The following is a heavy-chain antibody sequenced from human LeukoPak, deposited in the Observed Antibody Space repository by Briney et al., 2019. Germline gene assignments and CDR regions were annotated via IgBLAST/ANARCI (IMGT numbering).Heavy chain of an antibody. CDR1: GFTFSSYA. Sequence: AGGSLRLSCAASGFTFSSYAMSWVRQAPGKGLEWVSGVRGSGGSTYYADSVKGRFTISRDNSKNTLYLQMNGLRAEDTALYYCAKDQNSGSYLGLFDYWGQGTLVTVSS. CDR3: AKDQNSGSYLGLFDY. V-gene: IGHV3-23*01. J-gene: IGHJ4*02. D-gene: IGHD1-26*01. CDR2: VRGSGGST.